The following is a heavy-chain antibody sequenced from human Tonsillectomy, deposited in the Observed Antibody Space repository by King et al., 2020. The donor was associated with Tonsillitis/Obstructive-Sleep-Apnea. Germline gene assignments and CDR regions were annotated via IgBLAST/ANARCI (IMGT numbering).Heavy chain of an antibody. Sequence: QLQESGPGLVKASGTLSLTCAVSGSSIDSSNWWNWVRQPPGKGLEWLGEIYHGGRTNYNPSLKSRVTISVDKSKNQFSLRLSSVTAADTAVYYCARERRPDFSDYSYMDVWGKGTTVTVSS. J-gene: IGHJ6*04. CDR3: ARERRPDFSDYSYMDV. CDR2: IYHGGRT. V-gene: IGHV4-4*02. CDR1: GSSIDSSNW. D-gene: IGHD4-11*01.